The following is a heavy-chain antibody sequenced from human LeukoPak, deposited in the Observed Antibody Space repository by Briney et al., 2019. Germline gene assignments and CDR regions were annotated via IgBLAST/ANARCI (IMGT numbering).Heavy chain of an antibody. Sequence: SVKVSCKASGGTFSSYVISWVRQAPGQGLEWMGGIFDTANYAQKFQGRVTITADESTSTAYMELSSLRSEDTAVYYCARREVYCSGGSCYNYRPHAYYGMDVWGQGTTVTVSS. J-gene: IGHJ6*02. CDR2: IFDTA. D-gene: IGHD2-15*01. CDR1: GGTFSSYV. CDR3: ARREVYCSGGSCYNYRPHAYYGMDV. V-gene: IGHV1-69*13.